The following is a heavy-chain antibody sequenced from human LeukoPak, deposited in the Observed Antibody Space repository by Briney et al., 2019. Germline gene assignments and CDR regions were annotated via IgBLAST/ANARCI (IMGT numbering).Heavy chain of an antibody. CDR1: GFTFSDYY. D-gene: IGHD3-16*01. J-gene: IGHJ4*02. CDR2: ISNSGSYT. V-gene: IGHV3-11*05. CDR3: ARGRSRGSDY. Sequence: PGGSPRLSCAASGFTFSDYYMSWIRQAPGKGLEWVSYISNSGSYTNYADSVKGRFTISRDNAKSSLYLQMNILRADDSAVYYCARGRSRGSDYWGQGTLVTVSS.